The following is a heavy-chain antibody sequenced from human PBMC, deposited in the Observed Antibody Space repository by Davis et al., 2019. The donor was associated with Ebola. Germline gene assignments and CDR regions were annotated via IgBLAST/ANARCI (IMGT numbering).Heavy chain of an antibody. J-gene: IGHJ4*02. V-gene: IGHV1-69*04. CDR1: GGTFSSYT. CDR3: ARENVDEYYFDY. Sequence: SVKVSCKASGGTFSSYTISWVRQAPGQGLEWMGRIIPILGIANYAQKFQGRVTITADKSTSTAYMELRSLRSDDTAVYYCARENVDEYYFDYWGQGTLVTVSS. CDR2: IIPILGIA. D-gene: IGHD1-1*01.